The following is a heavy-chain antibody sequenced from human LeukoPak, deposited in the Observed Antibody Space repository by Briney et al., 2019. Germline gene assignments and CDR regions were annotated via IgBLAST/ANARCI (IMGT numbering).Heavy chain of an antibody. CDR1: GFTFSSYS. CDR3: ARDRRKDFDY. CDR2: ISSSSSTI. Sequence: GGSLRLSCAASGFTFSSYSMNWVRQAPGKGLEWVSYISSSSSTIYSADSVKGRFTISRDNAKNSLYLQMNRLRAEDTAVYYCARDRRKDFDYWGQGTLVTVSS. V-gene: IGHV3-48*04. D-gene: IGHD2-15*01. J-gene: IGHJ4*02.